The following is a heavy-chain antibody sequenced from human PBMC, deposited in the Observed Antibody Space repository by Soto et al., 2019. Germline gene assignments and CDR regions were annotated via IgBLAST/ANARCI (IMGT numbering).Heavy chain of an antibody. CDR3: TRRQFYYFGLDV. D-gene: IGHD6-19*01. CDR2: IRTDANTYAT. V-gene: IGHV3-73*02. Sequence: QLVESGGALVQPGESLKLSCAASGFSFSGSAIQWVRQARGKGLEWVGRIRTDANTYATAYAASVTGRFTISRDDSRNTAYLQMNSLKTEDTAVYFCTRRQFYYFGLDVWGQGTTVIVSS. J-gene: IGHJ6*02. CDR1: GFSFSGSA.